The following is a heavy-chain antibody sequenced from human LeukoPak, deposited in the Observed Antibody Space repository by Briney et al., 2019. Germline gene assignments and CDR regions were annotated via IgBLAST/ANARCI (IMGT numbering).Heavy chain of an antibody. J-gene: IGHJ4*02. CDR1: GGSISSSSYY. CDR3: ARSYCSSTSCYFHY. D-gene: IGHD2-2*01. Sequence: SETLSLTCTVSGGSISSSSYYWGWIRQPPGKGLEWIGSIYYSGSTHYNPSLKSRVTISVDTSKNQFSLKLSSVTAADTAVYYCARSYCSSTSCYFHYWGQGTLVTVSS. CDR2: IYYSGST. V-gene: IGHV4-39*07.